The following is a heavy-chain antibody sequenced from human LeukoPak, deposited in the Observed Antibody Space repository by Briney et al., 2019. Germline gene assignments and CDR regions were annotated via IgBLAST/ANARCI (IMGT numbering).Heavy chain of an antibody. CDR2: IIPIFGTA. Sequence: GSLVKVSCKASGGTFSSYAISWVRQAPGQGLEWMGGIIPIFGTANYAQKFQGRVTITADESTSTAYMELSSLRSEDTAAYYCARDVGATPYYFDYWGQGTLVAVSS. J-gene: IGHJ4*02. D-gene: IGHD1-26*01. CDR1: GGTFSSYA. V-gene: IGHV1-69*01. CDR3: ARDVGATPYYFDY.